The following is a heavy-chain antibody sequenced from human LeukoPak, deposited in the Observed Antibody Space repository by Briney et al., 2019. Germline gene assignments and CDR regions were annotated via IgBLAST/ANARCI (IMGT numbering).Heavy chain of an antibody. CDR1: GYTFTSYP. CDR3: ARVGCSGGSCYSY. J-gene: IGHJ4*02. CDR2: INPNSGGT. Sequence: ASVKVSCKASGYTFTSYPISWVRQAPGQGLEWMGWINPNSGGTNYAQKFQGRVTMTRDTSISTAYMELSRLRSDDTAVYYCARVGCSGGSCYSYWGQGTLVTVSS. D-gene: IGHD2-15*01. V-gene: IGHV1-2*02.